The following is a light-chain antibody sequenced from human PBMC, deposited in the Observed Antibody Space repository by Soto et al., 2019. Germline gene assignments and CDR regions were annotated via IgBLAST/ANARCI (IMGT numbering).Light chain of an antibody. CDR2: LGS. J-gene: IGKJ1*01. CDR3: MQALDTRT. CDR1: QSLLHRNGKNY. V-gene: IGKV2-28*01. Sequence: IVMTQSPLSLPVTPGEPASISCRSSQSLLHRNGKNYLDWYLQKPGQSPRLLIYLGSNRASGVPDRFSGSGSGTDFTLTISRVEAEDVGVYYCMQALDTRTFGQGTKVEIK.